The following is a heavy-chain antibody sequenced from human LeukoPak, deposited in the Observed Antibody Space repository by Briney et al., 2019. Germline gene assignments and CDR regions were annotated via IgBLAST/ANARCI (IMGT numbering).Heavy chain of an antibody. Sequence: SETLSLTCAVYGGSFSGYYWSWIRQPPGKGLEWIGEINHSGSTNYNPSLKSRVTISVDTSKNQFSLKLSPVTAADTAVYYCARGLKFDYWGQGTLVTVSS. CDR1: GGSFSGYY. V-gene: IGHV4-34*01. CDR2: INHSGST. J-gene: IGHJ4*02. CDR3: ARGLKFDY.